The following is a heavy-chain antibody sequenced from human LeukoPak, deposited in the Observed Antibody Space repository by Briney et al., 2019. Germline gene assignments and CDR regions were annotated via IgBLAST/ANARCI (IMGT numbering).Heavy chain of an antibody. CDR2: ISYDGSNK. CDR1: GFTFSSYA. CDR3: ARDIDY. V-gene: IGHV3-30-3*01. J-gene: IGHJ4*02. Sequence: GRSLRLSCAASGFTFSSYAMHWVRQAPGKGLEWVAVISYDGSNKYYADSVKGRFTISRDNSKNTLYLQMISLRAEDTAVYYCARDIDYWGQGTLVTVSS.